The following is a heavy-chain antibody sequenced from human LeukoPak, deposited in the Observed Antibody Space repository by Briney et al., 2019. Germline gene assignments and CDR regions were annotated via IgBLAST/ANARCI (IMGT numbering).Heavy chain of an antibody. CDR3: ARGSTYSSSTGYFDY. CDR1: GFTFDDYP. J-gene: IGHJ4*02. Sequence: GGSLRLSFAASGFTFDDYPMHWVRQGPGKGLEWVSLISWDAGTTYYADSVKGRFTISRDNSKNSLYLQMNSLRTEDTALYYCARGSTYSSSTGYFDYWGQGTLVTVSS. D-gene: IGHD6-13*01. V-gene: IGHV3-43*01. CDR2: ISWDAGTT.